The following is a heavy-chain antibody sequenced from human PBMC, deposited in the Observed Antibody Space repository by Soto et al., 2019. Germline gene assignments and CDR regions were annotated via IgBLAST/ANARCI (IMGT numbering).Heavy chain of an antibody. CDR1: GGSISSSSYY. CDR2: IYYSGST. D-gene: IGHD6-19*01. CDR3: ARHSHSGWYKINYYYYYMDV. J-gene: IGHJ6*03. V-gene: IGHV4-39*01. Sequence: SETLSLTCTVSGGSISSSSYYWGWIRQPPGKGLEWIGSIYYSGSTYYNPSLKSRVTISVDTSKNQFSLKLSSVTAADTAVYYCARHSHSGWYKINYYYYYMDVWGKGTTVTVSS.